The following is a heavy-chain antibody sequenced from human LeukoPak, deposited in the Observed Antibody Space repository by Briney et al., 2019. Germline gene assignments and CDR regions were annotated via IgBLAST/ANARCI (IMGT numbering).Heavy chain of an antibody. CDR3: ARKDGDY. Sequence: SETLSLTCTVSGASITSFHWTWIRQPAGKGLEWIGLIYSSGSTIYNTSPQSRVAISVDMTKNQLSLKLSSVTDASTAMYYCARKDGDYWGQGTLVTVSS. V-gene: IGHV4-4*07. D-gene: IGHD6-6*01. J-gene: IGHJ4*02. CDR1: GASITSFH. CDR2: IYSSGST.